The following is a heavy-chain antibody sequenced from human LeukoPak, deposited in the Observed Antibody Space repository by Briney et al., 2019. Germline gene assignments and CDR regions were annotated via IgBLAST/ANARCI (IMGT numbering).Heavy chain of an antibody. CDR1: GGTFSSYA. CDR2: IIPIFGTA. CDR3: ARGPLYCSSTSCLFDY. J-gene: IGHJ4*02. V-gene: IGHV1-69*05. Sequence: SVKVSCKASGGTFSSYAISWVRQAPGQGLEWMGGIIPIFGTATYAQKFQGRVTITTDESTSTAYMELSSLRSEDTAVYYCARGPLYCSSTSCLFDYWGQGTLVTVSS. D-gene: IGHD2-2*01.